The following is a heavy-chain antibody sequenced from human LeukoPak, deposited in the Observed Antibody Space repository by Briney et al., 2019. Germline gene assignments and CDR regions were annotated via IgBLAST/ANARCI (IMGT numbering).Heavy chain of an antibody. CDR2: ISGGGGST. D-gene: IGHD6-13*01. V-gene: IGHV3-23*01. J-gene: IGHJ4*02. Sequence: GGSLRLSCAASGFTFSSYAMSWVRQSPGKGLEWVSAISGGGGSTYYAYYTDSVKGRFTISRDNSKNTLYLQMNSLRAEDTAVYYCARGAGIASTGTGSFDYWGQGTLVTVSS. CDR3: ARGAGIASTGTGSFDY. CDR1: GFTFSSYA.